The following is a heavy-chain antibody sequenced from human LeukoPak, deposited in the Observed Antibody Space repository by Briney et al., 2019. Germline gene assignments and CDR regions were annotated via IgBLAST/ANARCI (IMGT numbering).Heavy chain of an antibody. V-gene: IGHV4-34*01. CDR2: INHSGST. Sequence: PSETLSLTCAVYGGSFSGNYWSWVRQPPGKGLEWIGEINHSGSTNYNPSLKSRVTISVDTSKNQFSLKLSSVAAADTAVYYCARASGFRTKTIDYWGQGTLVTVSS. D-gene: IGHD3/OR15-3a*01. J-gene: IGHJ4*02. CDR3: ARASGFRTKTIDY. CDR1: GGSFSGNY.